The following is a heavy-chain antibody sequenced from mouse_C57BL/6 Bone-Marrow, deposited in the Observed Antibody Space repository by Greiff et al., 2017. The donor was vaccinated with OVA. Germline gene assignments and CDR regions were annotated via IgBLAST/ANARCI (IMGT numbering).Heavy chain of an antibody. J-gene: IGHJ3*01. CDR2: INPYNGGT. CDR1: GYTFTDYY. V-gene: IGHV1-19*01. D-gene: IGHD1-1*01. CDR3: ARDYGSAWFAY. Sequence: VQLQQSGPVLVKPGASVKMSCKASGYTFTDYYMNWVKQSHGKSLEWIGVINPYNGGTSYNQKFKGKATLTVDKSSSTAYMELNSLTSEDSAVYYCARDYGSAWFAYWGQGTLVTVSA.